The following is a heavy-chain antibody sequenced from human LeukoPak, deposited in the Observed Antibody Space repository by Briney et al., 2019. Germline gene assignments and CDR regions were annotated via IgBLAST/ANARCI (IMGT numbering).Heavy chain of an antibody. CDR1: GFTFSSHW. CDR3: ARSVYYDSSGYWGYYFDY. V-gene: IGHV3-7*01. D-gene: IGHD3-22*01. Sequence: GGSLRLSCAASGFTFSSHWMSWVRQAPGKGLEWEANINHNASAKYYAASVKGRFTISRDNAKNSLYLQMNRLRVEDTAVYYCARSVYYDSSGYWGYYFDYWGQGTLVTVSS. CDR2: INHNASAK. J-gene: IGHJ4*02.